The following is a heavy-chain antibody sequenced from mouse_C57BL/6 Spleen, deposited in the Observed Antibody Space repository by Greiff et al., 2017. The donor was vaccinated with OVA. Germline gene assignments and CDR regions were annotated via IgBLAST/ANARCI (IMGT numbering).Heavy chain of an antibody. CDR1: GYTFTSYW. Sequence: QVQLQQPGAELVKPGASVKMSCKASGYTFTSYWITWVKQRPGQGLEWLGDIYPGSGSTNYNEKLKSKATLTVDKSSSTAYMQLRSLTSEDSAVYYCSTTGTRGYWGQGTTLTVSS. V-gene: IGHV1-55*01. CDR2: IYPGSGST. J-gene: IGHJ2*01. CDR3: STTGTRGY. D-gene: IGHD4-1*02.